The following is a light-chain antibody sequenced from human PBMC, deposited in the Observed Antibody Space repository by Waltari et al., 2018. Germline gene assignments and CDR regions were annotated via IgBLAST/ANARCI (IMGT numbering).Light chain of an antibody. CDR3: AARDDSLNVWV. CDR1: PSNIGNNP. CDR2: DDN. V-gene: IGLV1-44*01. Sequence: QSVLTQPPSVSGTPGQRVTISCSGSPSNIGNNPVNWYQQFPGTAPKVLIYDDNPRPLGVPDRFSVSKSGPSAALVISGLQSDDEADYYCAARDDSLNVWVFGGGTKVTVL. J-gene: IGLJ3*02.